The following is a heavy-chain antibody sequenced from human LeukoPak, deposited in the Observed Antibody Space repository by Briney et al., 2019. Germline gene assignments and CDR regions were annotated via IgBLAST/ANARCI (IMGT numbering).Heavy chain of an antibody. CDR2: IMPMFGKT. CDR1: GGTFSSYD. J-gene: IGHJ4*02. V-gene: IGHV1-69*06. Sequence: ASVKVSCKASGGTFSSYDISWVRQAPGQGLEWMGGIMPMFGKTNYAQKFQGRVTTTADKATSTAYMELSSLRSEDTAVYYCAGGRTDIVVVPAILRNYYFDYWGQGTLVTVSS. CDR3: AGGRTDIVVVPAILRNYYFDY. D-gene: IGHD2-2*01.